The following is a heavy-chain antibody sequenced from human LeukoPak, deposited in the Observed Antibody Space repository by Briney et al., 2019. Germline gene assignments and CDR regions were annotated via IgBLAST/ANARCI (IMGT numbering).Heavy chain of an antibody. J-gene: IGHJ4*02. CDR1: GFNFSSYA. Sequence: GGSLRLSCAASGFNFSSYAMSWVRQAPGKGLEWVSAISGSGGSTYYADSVKGRFTISRDNSKNTLYLQMNSLRAEDTAVYYCAKHNGSPGYSSGWLGIDYWGQGTLVTVSS. V-gene: IGHV3-23*01. D-gene: IGHD6-19*01. CDR3: AKHNGSPGYSSGWLGIDY. CDR2: ISGSGGST.